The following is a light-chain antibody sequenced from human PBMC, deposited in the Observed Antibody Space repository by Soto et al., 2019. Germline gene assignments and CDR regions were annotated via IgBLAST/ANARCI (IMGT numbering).Light chain of an antibody. CDR2: EVS. CDR3: SSSTSRTTFV. CDR1: SSDIGGSDY. V-gene: IGLV2-14*01. J-gene: IGLJ1*01. Sequence: QSALTQAASVSGSPGQSITISCTGTSSDIGGSDYVSWYQKHPGKAPKVIIYEVSDRPSGVSDRFSGSKSGNTASLTISGLQAEDEADYYCSSSTSRTTFVFGTGTKLTVL.